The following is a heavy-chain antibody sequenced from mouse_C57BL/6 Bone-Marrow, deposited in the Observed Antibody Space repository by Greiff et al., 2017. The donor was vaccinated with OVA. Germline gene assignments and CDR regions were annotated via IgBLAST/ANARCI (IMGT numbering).Heavy chain of an antibody. D-gene: IGHD1-1*02. CDR2: IYPGSGST. V-gene: IGHV1-55*01. J-gene: IGHJ3*01. CDR1: GYTFTSYW. CDR3: ARAGDGRVRFAY. Sequence: QVQLQQPGAELVKPGASVKMSCKASGYTFTSYWITWVKQRPGQGLEWIGDIYPGSGSTNYNEKFKSKATLTVDTSSSTAYMQLSRLTSEDSSVYYCARAGDGRVRFAYWGQGTLVTVSA.